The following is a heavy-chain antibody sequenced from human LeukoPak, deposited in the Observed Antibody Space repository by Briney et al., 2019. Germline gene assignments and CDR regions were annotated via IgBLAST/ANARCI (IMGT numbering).Heavy chain of an antibody. J-gene: IGHJ4*02. CDR2: IYYSGST. D-gene: IGHD2-2*01. V-gene: IGHV4-30-4*08. CDR1: GGSISSGGYY. Sequence: SETLSLTCTVSGGSISSGGYYWSWIRQHPGKGLEWIGYIYYSGSTYYNPSLKSRVTISVDTSKNQFSLKLSSVTAADTAVYYCARNPYQSFPDYWGQGTLVTVSS. CDR3: ARNPYQSFPDY.